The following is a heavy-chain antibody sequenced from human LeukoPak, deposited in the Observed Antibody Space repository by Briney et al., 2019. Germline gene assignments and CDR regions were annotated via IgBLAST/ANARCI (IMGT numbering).Heavy chain of an antibody. CDR2: IYPGDSDT. D-gene: IGHD5-24*01. CDR1: GYRFTYYW. CDR3: ARGYNWGDAFDF. J-gene: IGHJ3*01. V-gene: IGHV5-51*01. Sequence: GESLKISCEASGYRFTYYWIGWVRQMPGKGLECMGIIYPGDSDTRYTPSFQGQVTISADKSTNTAYLQWSSLNASDTAMYYCARGYNWGDAFDFWGQGTLATVSS.